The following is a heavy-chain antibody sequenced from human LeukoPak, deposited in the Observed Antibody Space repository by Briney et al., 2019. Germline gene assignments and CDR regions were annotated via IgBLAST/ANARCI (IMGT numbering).Heavy chain of an antibody. V-gene: IGHV3-30*02. CDR1: GFTFNVYG. Sequence: GGSLRLSCATSGFTFNVYGMHWVRQAPGKGLEWVAFIRYDGSNKYYADSVKGRFTISRDNSKNTLYLQMNSLRAEDTAVYYCAKDRADYYYDSSADWGQGTLVTVSS. CDR2: IRYDGSNK. J-gene: IGHJ4*02. D-gene: IGHD3-22*01. CDR3: AKDRADYYYDSSAD.